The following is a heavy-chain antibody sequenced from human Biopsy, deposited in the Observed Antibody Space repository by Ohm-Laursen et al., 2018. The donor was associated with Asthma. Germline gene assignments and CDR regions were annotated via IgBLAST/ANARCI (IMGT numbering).Heavy chain of an antibody. J-gene: IGHJ4*02. CDR1: GGTFDTYV. V-gene: IGHV1-69*13. CDR3: ARKAGSCISRTCYSLDF. D-gene: IGHD2-2*01. CDR2: INSVFGTT. Sequence: ASVKASCKSLGGTFDTYVIGWVRQAPGQGLEWMGGINSVFGTTTYPQKFQDRVTITADDSTSTVYMELSSLRSEDTAVYYCARKAGSCISRTCYSLDFWGQGTLVTVSS.